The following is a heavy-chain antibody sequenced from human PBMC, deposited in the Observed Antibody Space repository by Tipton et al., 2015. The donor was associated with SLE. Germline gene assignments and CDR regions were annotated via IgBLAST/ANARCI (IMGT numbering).Heavy chain of an antibody. V-gene: IGHV4-31*02. J-gene: IGHJ4*02. CDR3: ARFDYSNWDDY. CDR1: GDSINSDGYF. Sequence: LRLSCTVSGDSINSDGYFWTWIRQPPGMGLEWIGYIYYSGSTYYNPSLQSRLTMSVDTSRNQFSLKLTSVTAADTAVYFCARFDYSNWDDYWGQGTLVTVSS. CDR2: IYYSGST. D-gene: IGHD4-11*01.